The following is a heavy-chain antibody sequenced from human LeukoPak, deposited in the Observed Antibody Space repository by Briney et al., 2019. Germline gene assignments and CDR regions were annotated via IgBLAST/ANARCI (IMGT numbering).Heavy chain of an antibody. CDR1: GGSISSSSYY. CDR3: ARLDSSGWYLGRLDV. CDR2: IYYSGST. Sequence: SETLSLTCTVSGGSISSSSYYWGWIRQPPGEGLEWIASIYYSGSTYYNPSLKSRVTISVDTSKNQFSLKLTSVTAADTAVYYCARLDSSGWYLGRLDVWGQGTTVTVSS. V-gene: IGHV4-39*01. D-gene: IGHD6-19*01. J-gene: IGHJ6*02.